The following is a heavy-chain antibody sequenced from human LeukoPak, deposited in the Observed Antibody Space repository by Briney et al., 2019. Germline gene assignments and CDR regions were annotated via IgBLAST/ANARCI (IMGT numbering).Heavy chain of an antibody. D-gene: IGHD6-13*01. Sequence: SETLSLTCTVSGGSISSYYWSWIRQPAGKGLEWIGRIYTSGSTNYNPSLKSRVTMSVDTSKNQFSLKLSSVTAADTAVYYCARGGSSSWLYYYYYMDVWGKGTTVTVSS. CDR3: ARGGSSSWLYYYYYMDV. V-gene: IGHV4-4*07. J-gene: IGHJ6*03. CDR2: IYTSGST. CDR1: GGSISSYY.